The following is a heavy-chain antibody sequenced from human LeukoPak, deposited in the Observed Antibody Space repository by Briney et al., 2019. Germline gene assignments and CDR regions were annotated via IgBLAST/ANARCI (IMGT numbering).Heavy chain of an antibody. V-gene: IGHV3-23*03. CDR1: GFTFSSFA. CDR3: ASWPVGWYGEDS. D-gene: IGHD6-19*01. J-gene: IGHJ4*02. CDR2: IYGGGST. Sequence: PGGSLRLSCAASGFTFSSFAMSWVRQASGKGLEWVSVIYGGGSTYYADSVKGRFTISRDTPKNTLYLQMNSLRVEDTAVYYCASWPVGWYGEDSWGQGTLVTVSS.